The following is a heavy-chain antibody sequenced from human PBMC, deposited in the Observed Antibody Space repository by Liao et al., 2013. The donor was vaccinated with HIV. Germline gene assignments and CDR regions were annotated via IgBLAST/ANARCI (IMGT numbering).Heavy chain of an antibody. CDR1: GASISSFY. J-gene: IGHJ2*01. CDR3: ARVHDSGYYEGYFDL. D-gene: IGHD3-22*01. CDR2: VYNSGST. V-gene: IGHV4-59*12. Sequence: QMQLQESGPGLVKPSETLSLTCTVSGASISSFYWSWIRQPPGKGLEWIGYVYNSGSTNYNPSLKSRVTISVDTSKNQFSLNLTSVTAADTAVYYCARVHDSGYYEGYFDLWGRGTLVTVSA.